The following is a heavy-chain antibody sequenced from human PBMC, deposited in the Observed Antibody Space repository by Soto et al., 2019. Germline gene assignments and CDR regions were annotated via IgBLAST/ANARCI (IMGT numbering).Heavy chain of an antibody. CDR1: GYTFSDYY. CDR3: SRSGAHSSPWYGGYNGFDP. V-gene: IGHV1-2*04. Sequence: QVQLVQSGAEVKKPGASVKVSCKASGYTFSDYYIHWVRQAPGQGLEWMGWINPNSGATKYSQKFQGWVTMTSDTSISTAYMELTRLRSDDTAVYYCSRSGAHSSPWYGGYNGFDPWGQGTLVIVSS. J-gene: IGHJ5*02. CDR2: INPNSGAT. D-gene: IGHD6-19*01.